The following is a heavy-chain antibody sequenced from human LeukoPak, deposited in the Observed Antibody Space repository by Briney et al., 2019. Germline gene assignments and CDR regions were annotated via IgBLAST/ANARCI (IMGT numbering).Heavy chain of an antibody. V-gene: IGHV3-30*18. CDR1: GFTFSSYG. J-gene: IGHJ4*02. D-gene: IGHD6-13*01. CDR2: ISYDGSNK. Sequence: GGSLRLSCAASGFTFSSYGMHWVRQAPGKGLEWVAVISYDGSNKYYADSVKGRFTISRDNSKNTLYLRMNSLRAEDTAVYYCAKGGYGDYWGQGTLVTISS. CDR3: AKGGYGDY.